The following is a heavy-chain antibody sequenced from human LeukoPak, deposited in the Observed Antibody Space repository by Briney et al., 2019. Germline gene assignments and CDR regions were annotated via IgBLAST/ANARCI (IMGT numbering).Heavy chain of an antibody. V-gene: IGHV4-59*01. CDR1: VGSISSYY. CDR3: ARGYYWYFDL. Sequence: SETLSLTCTVSVGSISSYYWSWIRHPPGKGREGRGYIYYSGNTNYNPSLKSRVTISVDTSKNQFSLKLSSVTAADTAVYYCARGYYWYFDLWGRGTLVTVSS. J-gene: IGHJ2*01. CDR2: IYYSGNT.